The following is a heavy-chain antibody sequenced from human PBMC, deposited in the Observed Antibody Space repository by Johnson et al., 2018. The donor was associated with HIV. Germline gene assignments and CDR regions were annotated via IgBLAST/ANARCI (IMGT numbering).Heavy chain of an antibody. J-gene: IGHJ3*01. CDR2: ISWKSINI. D-gene: IGHD2-15*01. Sequence: QLVESGGGLVQPGTSLRLSCAASGFSIDDFAMHWVRQAPGKGLEWVSGISWKSINIVYADSVKGRFTISRADAKNSLYLQMNSLRDDDTALYYCVRDTGYCSGGRCDDAFDVWGQGTVVTVSS. CDR3: VRDTGYCSGGRCDDAFDV. CDR1: GFSIDDFA. V-gene: IGHV3-9*01.